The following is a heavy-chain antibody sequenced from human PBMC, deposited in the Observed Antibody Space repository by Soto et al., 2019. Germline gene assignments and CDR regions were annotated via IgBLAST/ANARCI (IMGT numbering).Heavy chain of an antibody. CDR1: GGSISSSRCH. Sequence: PSETLSLTCTVSGGSISSSRCHWGWIRQPPGKGLEWIGYINYSGSTYYNPSLKSRVTISVDTSKNQFSLKLSSVTAADTAVYYCARVHLEWSMPSYYFDYWGQGTLVTVSS. V-gene: IGHV4-39*07. CDR3: ARVHLEWSMPSYYFDY. CDR2: INYSGST. D-gene: IGHD3-3*01. J-gene: IGHJ4*02.